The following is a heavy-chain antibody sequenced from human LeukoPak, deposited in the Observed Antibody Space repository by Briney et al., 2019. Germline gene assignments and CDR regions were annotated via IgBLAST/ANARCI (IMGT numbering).Heavy chain of an antibody. J-gene: IGHJ4*02. CDR3: AKETSWFGDLGY. CDR2: ISFSGDNRGDNT. Sequence: GGSLRLSCAAFGFTFKIYTMNWVRQAPGKGLQWVSSISFSGDNRGDNTYYADSVKGRFTISRDNSKNTLYLQMNSLRADDTAEYYCAKETSWFGDLGYWGQGTLVTVSS. CDR1: GFTFKIYT. D-gene: IGHD3-10*01. V-gene: IGHV3-23*01.